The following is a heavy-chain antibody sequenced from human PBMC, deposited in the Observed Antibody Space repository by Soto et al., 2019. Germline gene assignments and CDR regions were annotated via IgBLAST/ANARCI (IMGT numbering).Heavy chain of an antibody. CDR1: GLTFSTYS. J-gene: IGHJ4*02. CDR3: ARENYDISGYFLDY. CDR2: ITSSSSTI. D-gene: IGHD3-22*01. V-gene: IGHV3-48*01. Sequence: GGSLRLSCAASGLTFSTYSMNWVRQAPGKGLEWIAYITSSSSTIFYADSVKGRFTISRDNARNSLYLQMNSLRVEDTAVYYCARENYDISGYFLDYWGQGSLVTVSS.